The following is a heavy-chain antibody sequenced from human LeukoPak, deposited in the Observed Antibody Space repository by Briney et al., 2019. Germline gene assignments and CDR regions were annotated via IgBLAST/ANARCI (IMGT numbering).Heavy chain of an antibody. CDR2: INPNSGDT. Sequence: ASVKVSCKASGYTFTGYYIHWVRQAPGQGLEWVGWINPNSGDTNSARKFQGRVTMTRDTSVRTAYMEVSSLRFDDTAVYYCAVCSANFDYWGQGTMVTVSS. V-gene: IGHV1-2*02. CDR3: AVCSANFDY. J-gene: IGHJ4*02. D-gene: IGHD3-10*02. CDR1: GYTFTGYY.